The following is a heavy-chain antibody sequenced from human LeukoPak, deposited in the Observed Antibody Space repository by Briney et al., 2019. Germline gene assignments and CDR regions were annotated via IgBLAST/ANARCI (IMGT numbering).Heavy chain of an antibody. CDR1: GGSISSGSYY. CDR2: IYTSGST. D-gene: IGHD1-26*01. Sequence: PSETLSLTCTVSGGSISSGSYYWSWIRQPAGKGLEWIGRIYTSGSTSYNPSLKSRVTISVDTSKNQFSLKLSSVTAADTAVYYCARLVGATFVYWGQGTLVTVSS. CDR3: ARLVGATFVY. V-gene: IGHV4-61*02. J-gene: IGHJ4*02.